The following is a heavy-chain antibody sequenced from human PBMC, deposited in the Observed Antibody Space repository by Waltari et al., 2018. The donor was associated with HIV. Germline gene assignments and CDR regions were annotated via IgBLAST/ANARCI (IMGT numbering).Heavy chain of an antibody. D-gene: IGHD3-22*01. CDR3: ARHQVWDYDSRGRPLYYDMDV. CDR2: TYPGDSDN. CDR1: GYSFTNYW. Sequence: EVQLVQSGAEVKKPGESLKISCKGSGYSFTNYWIAWVRQMPGNGLEWMGMTYPGDSDNRYSPSVQGQVTSSADKAISTAYRQWSSRKASDTAMYYGARHQVWDYDSRGRPLYYDMDVWGQGTTVTVPS. V-gene: IGHV5-51*01. J-gene: IGHJ6*02.